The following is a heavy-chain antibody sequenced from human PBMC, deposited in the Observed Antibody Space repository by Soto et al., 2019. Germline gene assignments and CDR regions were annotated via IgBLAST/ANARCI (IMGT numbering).Heavy chain of an antibody. CDR2: IYHSGTT. J-gene: IGHJ4*02. V-gene: IGHV4-61*01. Sequence: PSETLSLTCTVSGGSVNGGSYYWTWIRQPPGKGLEWIGYIYHSGTTNYNASLKSRVTISVDTSKNQFFLKVNSMTAADTAVYYCARDSSGRHDYWGQGTLVTVSS. CDR1: GGSVNGGSYY. D-gene: IGHD3-22*01. CDR3: ARDSSGRHDY.